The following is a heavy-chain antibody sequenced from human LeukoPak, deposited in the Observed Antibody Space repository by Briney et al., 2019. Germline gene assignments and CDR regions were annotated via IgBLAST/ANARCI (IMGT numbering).Heavy chain of an antibody. V-gene: IGHV4-59*01. Sequence: SETLSLTCTVSGGSICSYYWSWIRQPPGKGLEWIGYIYYSGSTNYNPSLKSRLTTTVDSSKHQFSLKLSSVTGADTAVYYCARDIGYYDRSGYYYDWGQRTLVTVSS. CDR3: ARDIGYYDRSGYYYD. J-gene: IGHJ4*02. CDR1: GGSICSYY. CDR2: IYYSGST. D-gene: IGHD3-22*01.